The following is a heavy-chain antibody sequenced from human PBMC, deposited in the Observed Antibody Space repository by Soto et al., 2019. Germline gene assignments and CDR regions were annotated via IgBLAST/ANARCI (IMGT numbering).Heavy chain of an antibody. D-gene: IGHD3-10*01. CDR2: IYWDDAK. CDR3: AHTQAGYGSFVCFDY. J-gene: IGHJ4*02. Sequence: QITLKESGPTLVKPTQTLTLTCTFSGFSLSTSGVGVGWIRQPPGKALEWLALIYWDDAKRYSPSLKGRLTITKDTSKHHVVLTMTNMDPVHTATYYCAHTQAGYGSFVCFDYWGQGTLVTFSS. V-gene: IGHV2-5*02. CDR1: GFSLSTSGVG.